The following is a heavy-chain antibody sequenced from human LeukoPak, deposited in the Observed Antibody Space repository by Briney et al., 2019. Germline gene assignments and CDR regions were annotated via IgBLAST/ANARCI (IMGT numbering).Heavy chain of an antibody. D-gene: IGHD3-10*01. CDR2: IKQDESQK. V-gene: IGHV3-7*01. CDR1: GFTFSSYW. J-gene: IGHJ4*02. CDR3: ARDHYYGSGSYYNR. Sequence: GGSLRLSCAASGFTFSSYWMSWVRQAPGKGLEWVANIKQDESQKYYVDSVKGRFTISRDNAKNSLYLQMNSLRAEDTAVYYCARDHYYGSGSYYNRWGQGTLVTVSP.